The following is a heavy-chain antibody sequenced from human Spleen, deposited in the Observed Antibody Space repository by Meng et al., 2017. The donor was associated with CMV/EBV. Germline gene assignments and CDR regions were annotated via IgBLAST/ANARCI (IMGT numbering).Heavy chain of an antibody. CDR1: GFTFSSYS. D-gene: IGHD3-16*01. V-gene: IGHV3-48*04. Sequence: GGSLRLSCAASGFTFSSYSMNWVRQAPGKGLEWISYISSTGYTIYYADSVKGRFTMSRDNAKNSVYLQMDSLRAGDTAVYYCARDWGSGYWGQGTLVTVSS. CDR2: ISSTGYTI. CDR3: ARDWGSGY. J-gene: IGHJ4*02.